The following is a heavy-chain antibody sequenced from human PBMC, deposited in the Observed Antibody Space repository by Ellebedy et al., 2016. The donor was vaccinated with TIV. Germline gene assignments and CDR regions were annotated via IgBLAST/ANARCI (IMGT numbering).Heavy chain of an antibody. CDR2: SSTSGNNI. Sequence: GESLKISCASPGFTLSSYEMNWVRQVRGKGLEWVSYSSTSGNNIHYADSVKGRFTISRENAKNSLYLQMNSLRAEDTAVYHCVRDLVLYFDWAPVMDVWGQGTTVTVSS. CDR3: VRDLVLYFDWAPVMDV. J-gene: IGHJ6*02. V-gene: IGHV3-48*03. D-gene: IGHD3-9*01. CDR1: GFTLSSYE.